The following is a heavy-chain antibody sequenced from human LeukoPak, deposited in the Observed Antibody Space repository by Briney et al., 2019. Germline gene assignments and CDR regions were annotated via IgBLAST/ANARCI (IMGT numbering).Heavy chain of an antibody. V-gene: IGHV3-74*01. CDR1: GFTFGQFW. CDR3: ARSNSYAFDI. CDR2: ISSDGTRT. Sequence: GGSLRLSCAASGFTFGQFWMHWVRQAPGKGLVWVSRISSDGTRTTYGDSVKVRFTISRDNAKNTLYLQMNSLRAEDTAVYFCARSNSYAFDIWGQGTMITVSS. J-gene: IGHJ3*02.